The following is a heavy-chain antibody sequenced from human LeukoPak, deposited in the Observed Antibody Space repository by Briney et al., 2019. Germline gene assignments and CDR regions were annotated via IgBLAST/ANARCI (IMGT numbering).Heavy chain of an antibody. CDR2: IRYDENNK. CDR1: GFTFSSSG. J-gene: IGHJ4*02. Sequence: GGSLRLSCAASGFTFSSSGMHWVRQAPGKGLEWVTFIRYDENNKYYADSVKGRFTISRDNSKNTLYLQMNSLRAEDTAVYYCAKDQEQLAPFDYWGQGTLVTVSS. V-gene: IGHV3-30*02. CDR3: AKDQEQLAPFDY. D-gene: IGHD6-13*01.